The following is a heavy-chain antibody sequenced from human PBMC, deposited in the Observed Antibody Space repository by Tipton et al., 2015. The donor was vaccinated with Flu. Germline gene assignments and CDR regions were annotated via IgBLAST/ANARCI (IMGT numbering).Heavy chain of an antibody. Sequence: TLSLTCTVSGGSISSYYWNWIRQPPGKGLEWIGYIYYSETTNYNPSLKSRVTISVDTPKNQFSLKLSSVTAADTAVYYCARGYSGSYHTPLYYWGQGTLVTVSS. D-gene: IGHD1-26*01. CDR3: ARGYSGSYHTPLYY. CDR2: IYYSETT. J-gene: IGHJ4*02. CDR1: GGSISSYY. V-gene: IGHV4-59*01.